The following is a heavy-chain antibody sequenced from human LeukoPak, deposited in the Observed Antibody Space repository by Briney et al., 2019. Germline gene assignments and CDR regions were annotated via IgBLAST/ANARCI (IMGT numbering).Heavy chain of an antibody. V-gene: IGHV1-18*01. CDR2: ISAYNGNT. CDR3: ARGVDTAMAYYFDY. D-gene: IGHD5-18*01. CDR1: GYTFTSYG. J-gene: IGHJ4*02. Sequence: ASVKVSCKASGYTFTSYGITWVRQAPGQGLEWMGWISAYNGNTNYAQKLQGRVTMTTDTSTSTAYMELRSLRSDDTAVYYCARGVDTAMAYYFDYWGQGTLVTVSS.